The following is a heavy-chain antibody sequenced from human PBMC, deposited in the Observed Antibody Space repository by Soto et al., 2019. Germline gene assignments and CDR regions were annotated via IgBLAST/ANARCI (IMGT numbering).Heavy chain of an antibody. Sequence: ESGGGLVQPGGSLRLSCAASGFTFSSYAMSWVRQAPGKGLEWVSAISGSGGSTYYADSVKGWFTISRDNSKNTLYLQMNSLRAEDTAVYYCAKSVRYDFWSGYSYFDYWGQGTLVTVSS. CDR2: ISGSGGST. V-gene: IGHV3-23*01. CDR1: GFTFSSYA. D-gene: IGHD3-3*01. J-gene: IGHJ4*02. CDR3: AKSVRYDFWSGYSYFDY.